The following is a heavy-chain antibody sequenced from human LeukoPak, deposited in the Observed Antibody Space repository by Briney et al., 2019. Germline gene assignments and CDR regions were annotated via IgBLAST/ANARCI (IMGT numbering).Heavy chain of an antibody. CDR2: ISSNGGST. D-gene: IGHD6-13*01. J-gene: IGHJ4*02. CDR3: ARGASGYSNNWSHDY. Sequence: GVSLRLSCAASGFSFSSYAMHWVRRAPGKGLEYVSAISSNGGSTYYANSVKGRFTISRDNSKNTLYLQMGSLRPEDMAVYYCARGASGYSNNWSHDYWGQGTLVTVSS. V-gene: IGHV3-64*01. CDR1: GFSFSSYA.